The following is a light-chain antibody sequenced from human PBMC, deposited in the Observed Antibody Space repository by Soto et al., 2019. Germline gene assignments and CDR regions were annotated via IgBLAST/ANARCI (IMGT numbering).Light chain of an antibody. Sequence: DIVMTQSPATLSVSPGERATLSCRASQSVSSNLAWYQQKPGQAPRLLIYGASTRATGIPARFSGSGSGTEFTLNISSLQSEDFAVYYCQQYNDWPPLTFGGGTKVEIK. CDR3: QQYNDWPPLT. CDR1: QSVSSN. CDR2: GAS. J-gene: IGKJ4*01. V-gene: IGKV3-15*01.